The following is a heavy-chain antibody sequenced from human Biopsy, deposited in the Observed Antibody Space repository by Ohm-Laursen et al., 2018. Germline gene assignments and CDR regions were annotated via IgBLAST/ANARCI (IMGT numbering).Heavy chain of an antibody. Sequence: GTLSLTCTLSGYSIIPSGPENWSWLRQPPGQGLQYIWFIYSGGNTNYNPSLRSRVTMSVDTSKNQFSLRLNSVTAADTAVYYCARGMRTTGWPHFDYWGQGILVTVSS. CDR2: IYSGGNT. V-gene: IGHV4-61*01. D-gene: IGHD2/OR15-2a*01. CDR3: ARGMRTTGWPHFDY. J-gene: IGHJ4*02. CDR1: GYSIIPSGPEN.